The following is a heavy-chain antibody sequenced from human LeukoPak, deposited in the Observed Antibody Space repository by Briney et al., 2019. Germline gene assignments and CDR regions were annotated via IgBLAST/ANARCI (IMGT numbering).Heavy chain of an antibody. CDR1: GFTFSSYE. D-gene: IGHD3-22*01. V-gene: IGHV3-48*03. Sequence: GGSLRLSCAASGFTFSSYEMNWVRQAPGKGLEWVSYISSSGSTIYYADSVKGRFTISRDNAKNSLYLQMNSLRAEDTAVYYCAREVRYDSSGYYQHTTLYYYYYMDVWGKGTTVTVSS. CDR3: AREVRYDSSGYYQHTTLYYYYYMDV. J-gene: IGHJ6*03. CDR2: ISSSGSTI.